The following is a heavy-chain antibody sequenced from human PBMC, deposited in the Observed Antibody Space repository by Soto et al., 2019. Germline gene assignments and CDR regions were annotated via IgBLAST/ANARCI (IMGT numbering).Heavy chain of an antibody. D-gene: IGHD3-10*01. J-gene: IGHJ4*02. Sequence: QLVESGGGLVKPGGSLRLSCVASGFPFSSFSLNWIRQAPGKGLAWVSSIGRVSTYIYYADSVRGRFTVSRDNAKNSVYLQMNGLTAEDSGIYYCARVTAGSGSYQIDVWGQGTLVTVSS. CDR1: GFPFSSFS. CDR2: IGRVSTYI. V-gene: IGHV3-21*02. CDR3: ARVTAGSGSYQIDV.